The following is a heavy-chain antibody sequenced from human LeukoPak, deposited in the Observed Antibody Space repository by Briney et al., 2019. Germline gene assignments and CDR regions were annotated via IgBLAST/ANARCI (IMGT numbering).Heavy chain of an antibody. V-gene: IGHV1-18*04. CDR2: ISAYNGNT. CDR3: ARGGDTAMAYYYYGMDV. Sequence: ASVKVSCKASGYTFTGYYMHWVRQAPGQGLEWMGWISAYNGNTNYAQKLQGRVTMTTDTSTSTAYMELRSLRSDDTAVYYCARGGDTAMAYYYYGMDVWGQGTTVTVSS. CDR1: GYTFTGYY. D-gene: IGHD5-18*01. J-gene: IGHJ6*02.